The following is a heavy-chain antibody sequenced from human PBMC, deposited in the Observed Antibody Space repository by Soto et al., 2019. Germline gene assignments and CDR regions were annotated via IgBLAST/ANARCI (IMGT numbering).Heavy chain of an antibody. CDR1: GYTFTGYH. CDR3: ARDITMVRGVKGDY. V-gene: IGHV1-2*02. D-gene: IGHD3-10*01. J-gene: IGHJ4*02. Sequence: SVKVSCKASGYTFTGYHMHWVRQAPGQGLEWMGWINPNSGGTNYEQKFQGRVTMTRDTSISTAYMELSRLRSDDTAVYYCARDITMVRGVKGDYWGQGILVTAS. CDR2: INPNSGGT.